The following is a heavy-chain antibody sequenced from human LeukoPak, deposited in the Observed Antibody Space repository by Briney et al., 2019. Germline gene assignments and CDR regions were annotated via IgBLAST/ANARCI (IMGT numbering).Heavy chain of an antibody. J-gene: IGHJ4*02. V-gene: IGHV3-30-3*01. CDR3: AKETSSGNFVTIDC. CDR2: ISYDGSNK. CDR1: GFTFSSYA. Sequence: GGSLRLSCAASGFTFSSYAMHWVRQAPGKGLEWVAVISYDGSNKYYADSVKGRFTISRDNSKNTLYLQMNSLRAEDTAVYYCAKETSSGNFVTIDCWGQGTLVTVSS. D-gene: IGHD1-26*01.